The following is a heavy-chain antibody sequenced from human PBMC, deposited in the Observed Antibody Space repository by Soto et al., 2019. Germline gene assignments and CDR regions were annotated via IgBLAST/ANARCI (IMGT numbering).Heavy chain of an antibody. D-gene: IGHD5-18*01. CDR2: ISSNGGST. V-gene: IGHV3-64D*06. CDR3: VKRAMDTIRVLDH. Sequence: GSLRLSCSASGFTFSSYAMHWVRQAPGKGLEYVSAISSNGGSTYYADSVKGRFTISRDNSKNTLYLQMSSLRAEDTAVYYCVKRAMDTIRVLDHWGQGTLVTVSS. J-gene: IGHJ4*02. CDR1: GFTFSSYA.